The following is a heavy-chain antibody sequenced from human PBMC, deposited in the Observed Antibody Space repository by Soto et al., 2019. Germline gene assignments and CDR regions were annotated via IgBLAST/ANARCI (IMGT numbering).Heavy chain of an antibody. D-gene: IGHD4-17*01. V-gene: IGHV2-26*01. CDR3: ARIRTYGDFPYYYYGLDV. CDR1: GFSLSNARMG. CDR2: IFSNDEK. Sequence: GSGPTLVNPTETLTLTCTVSGFSLSNARMGVSWIRQPTGEALEWLAHIFSNDEKSYSTSLKSRLTISKDTSKSQVVLTMTNMDPVDTATYYCARIRTYGDFPYYYYGLDVWGQGTPVTVSS. J-gene: IGHJ6*02.